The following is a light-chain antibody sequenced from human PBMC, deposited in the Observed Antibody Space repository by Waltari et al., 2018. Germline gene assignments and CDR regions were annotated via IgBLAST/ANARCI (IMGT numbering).Light chain of an antibody. J-gene: IGKJ4*01. CDR2: DVS. CDR1: QAINNH. V-gene: IGKV1-33*01. Sequence: DIQMTQSPSSLSASVGDRVTITCQASQAINNHLNWYQQKPGKAPELLIYDVSKLETGVPSRVGGSGFGNDFRFPISRLEAEDIATYYWQQYDNLVTFGGGTRV. CDR3: QQYDNLVT.